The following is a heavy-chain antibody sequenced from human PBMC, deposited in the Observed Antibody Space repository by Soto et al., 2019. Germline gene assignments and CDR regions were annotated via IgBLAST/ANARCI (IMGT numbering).Heavy chain of an antibody. Sequence: EVQLVESGGGLVKPGGSLRLSCAASGFTFSSYSMNWVRQAPGKGLEWVSSISSSSSYIYYADSVKGRFTISRDNAKNSLYLQMNSLRAEDTAVYYCARANGVTYYLDYWGQGTLVTVSS. D-gene: IGHD2-8*01. CDR3: ARANGVTYYLDY. J-gene: IGHJ4*02. V-gene: IGHV3-21*01. CDR2: ISSSSSYI. CDR1: GFTFSSYS.